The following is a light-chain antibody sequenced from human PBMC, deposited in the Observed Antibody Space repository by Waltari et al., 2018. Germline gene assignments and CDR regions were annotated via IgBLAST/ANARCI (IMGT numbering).Light chain of an antibody. CDR1: SDDLGGYRY. J-gene: IGLJ2*01. CDR2: DLT. V-gene: IGLV2-14*03. Sequence: QSSLTHPAAASGYPGQSITISCTGTSDDLGGYRYVSLYHQRPGKVPKLNIYDLTERPSGVSNRFSGSKAGSTASLTVSGLQAEDEGLFYCSAYTSRGTLKFGGGTKVTVL. CDR3: SAYTSRGTLK.